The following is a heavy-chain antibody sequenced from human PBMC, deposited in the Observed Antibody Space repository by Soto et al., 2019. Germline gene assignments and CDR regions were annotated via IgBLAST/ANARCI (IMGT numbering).Heavy chain of an antibody. CDR1: GYTFTSYD. Sequence: ASVKVSCKASGYTFTSYDINWVRQAPGQGLEWMGWMSPNTGKTVYAQKFQGRISLTRDTSISTAYMELSSLRSEDSALYYCAKHNTSVFGMDVWGQGXTVTVSS. D-gene: IGHD1-20*01. V-gene: IGHV1-8*01. CDR2: MSPNTGKT. CDR3: AKHNTSVFGMDV. J-gene: IGHJ6*02.